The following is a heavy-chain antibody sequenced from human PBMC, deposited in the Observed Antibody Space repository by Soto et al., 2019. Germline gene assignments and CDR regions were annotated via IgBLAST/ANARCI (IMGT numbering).Heavy chain of an antibody. CDR2: SSSSSSVI. CDR1: GLILSDCA. J-gene: IGHJ6*01. V-gene: IGHV3-48*01. D-gene: IGHD2-2*02. Sequence: RLYGATCGLILSDCAMNGRRQAPGKRLEGVSCSSSSSSVIDYADSVKGRFTVCRDNARNSLYLQMNSLRAEATAVYYCARYIPGVRYYGMDVWRQGTTVTVSS. CDR3: ARYIPGVRYYGMDV.